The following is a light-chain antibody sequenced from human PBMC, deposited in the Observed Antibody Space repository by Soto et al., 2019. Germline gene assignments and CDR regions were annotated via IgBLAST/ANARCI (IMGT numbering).Light chain of an antibody. CDR1: STDVVGYNY. Sequence: QSALTQPASVSGSPGQSSTISCTGTSTDVVGYNYVSWYQQHPGKAPILMIYDVSNRPSGVSNRFSGSKSGNTASLTISGLQADAEADYYCRSYTSSSTHVVFGGGTKLTVL. CDR2: DVS. V-gene: IGLV2-14*01. J-gene: IGLJ2*01. CDR3: RSYTSSSTHVV.